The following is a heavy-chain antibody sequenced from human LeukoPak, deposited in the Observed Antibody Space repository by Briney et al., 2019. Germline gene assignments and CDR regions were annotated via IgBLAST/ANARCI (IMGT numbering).Heavy chain of an antibody. CDR1: GGTFSSYA. J-gene: IGHJ4*02. Sequence: SVKVSCKASGGTFSSYAISWVRQAPGQGLEWMGGIIPIFGTANYAQKFQGRVTITADESTSTAYMELSSLRSEDTAVYYCARDGGVGATFQFDYWGQGTLVTVSS. D-gene: IGHD1-26*01. V-gene: IGHV1-69*01. CDR2: IIPIFGTA. CDR3: ARDGGVGATFQFDY.